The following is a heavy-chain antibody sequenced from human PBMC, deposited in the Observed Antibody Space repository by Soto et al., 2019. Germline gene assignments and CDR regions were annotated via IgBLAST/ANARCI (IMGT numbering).Heavy chain of an antibody. CDR2: IYHSGST. D-gene: IGHD2-2*03. Sequence: QLQLQESGSGLVKPSQTLSLTCAVSGGSISSGGYSWSWIRQPPGKGLEWIGYIYHSGSTYYNPSLKSRVTISVDRSKNQFSLKLSSVTAPDTAVYYCARGGGYCSSTSCPEFYYFDYWGRGTLVTVSS. CDR3: ARGGGYCSSTSCPEFYYFDY. CDR1: GGSISSGGYS. V-gene: IGHV4-30-2*01. J-gene: IGHJ4*02.